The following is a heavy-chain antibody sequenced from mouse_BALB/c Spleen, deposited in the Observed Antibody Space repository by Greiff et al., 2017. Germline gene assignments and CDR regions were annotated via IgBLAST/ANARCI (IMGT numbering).Heavy chain of an antibody. J-gene: IGHJ2*01. CDR1: GFTFSSYG. Sequence: EVQVVESGGDLVKPGGSLKLSCAASGFTFSSYGMSWVRQTPDKMLEWVATISSGGSYTYYPDSVKGRFTISRDNAKNTLYLQMSSLKSEDTAMYYCARQGGFNYFDYWGQGTTLTVSS. V-gene: IGHV5-6*01. CDR2: ISSGGSYT. CDR3: ARQGGFNYFDY.